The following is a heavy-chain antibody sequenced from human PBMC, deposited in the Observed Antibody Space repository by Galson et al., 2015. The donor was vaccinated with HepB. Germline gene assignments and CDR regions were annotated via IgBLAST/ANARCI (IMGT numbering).Heavy chain of an antibody. D-gene: IGHD6-6*01. J-gene: IGHJ5*02. CDR2: IKQDGSEK. V-gene: IGHV3-7*01. CDR3: ARDAIAARPGWFDP. CDR1: GFTFSSYW. Sequence: SLRLSCAASGFTFSSYWMSWVRQAPGKGLEWVANIKQDGSEKYYVDSVKGRFTISRDNAKNSLYLQMNSLRAEDAAVYYCARDAIAARPGWFDPWGQGTLVTVSS.